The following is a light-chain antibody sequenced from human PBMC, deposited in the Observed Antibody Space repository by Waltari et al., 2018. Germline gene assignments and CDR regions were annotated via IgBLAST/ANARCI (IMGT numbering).Light chain of an antibody. CDR2: EVS. CDR1: SSDVGAYNY. CDR3: SSYAGSNNLV. J-gene: IGLJ2*01. Sequence: QSALTQPPSASGSPGQSVTISCTGTSSDVGAYNYVSRYQHHPGKAPKLMIYEVSKRPSGVPDRFSGSKSGNTASLTVSGLQAEDEADYYCSSYAGSNNLVFGGGTKLTVL. V-gene: IGLV2-8*01.